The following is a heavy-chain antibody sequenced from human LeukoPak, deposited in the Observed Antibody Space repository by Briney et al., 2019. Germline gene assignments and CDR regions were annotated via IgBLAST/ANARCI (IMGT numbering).Heavy chain of an antibody. CDR1: GFTFSNYG. CDR3: AKVVGDGTYYYYGVDV. V-gene: IGHV3-30*18. Sequence: GGSLRLSCAASGFTFSNYGMHWVRQAPGKGLEWVAVISYDGSNRYYGDSVKGRFTISRDNSRNTLNLQMNSLRAEDTAVYYCAKVVGDGTYYYYGVDVWGQGTTVTVSS. D-gene: IGHD3-16*01. J-gene: IGHJ6*02. CDR2: ISYDGSNR.